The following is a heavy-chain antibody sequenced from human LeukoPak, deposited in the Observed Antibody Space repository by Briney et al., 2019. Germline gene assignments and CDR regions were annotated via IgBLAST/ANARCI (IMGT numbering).Heavy chain of an antibody. V-gene: IGHV3-23*01. D-gene: IGHD3-22*01. CDR2: VSGSGGST. J-gene: IGHJ3*02. Sequence: GGSLRLSCAASGFTFSSYGMSWVRQAPGKGLEWVSAVSGSGGSTYYADSVKGRFTISRDNSKNTLYLQMNSLRAEDTAVYYCAKGPLDYYDSSGYMAFDIWGQGTMVTVSS. CDR3: AKGPLDYYDSSGYMAFDI. CDR1: GFTFSSYG.